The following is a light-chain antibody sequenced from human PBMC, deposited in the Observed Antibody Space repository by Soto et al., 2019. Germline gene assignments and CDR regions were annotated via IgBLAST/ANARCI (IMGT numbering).Light chain of an antibody. CDR2: DVS. Sequence: QSVLTQPRSVSGSPGQSVTISCTGTSSDVGGYNDVSWYQQHPGKAPKLMIYDVSKRPSGVPDRFSGSKSGNTASLTIPGLQAEDEADYYCCSYAGSYTFGGYVFGTGTKVTVL. CDR3: CSYAGSYTFGGYV. V-gene: IGLV2-11*01. CDR1: SSDVGGYND. J-gene: IGLJ1*01.